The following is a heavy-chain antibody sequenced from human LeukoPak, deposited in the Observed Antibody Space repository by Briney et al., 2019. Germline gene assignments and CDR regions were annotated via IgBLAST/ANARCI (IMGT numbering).Heavy chain of an antibody. V-gene: IGHV3-33*01. J-gene: IGHJ6*02. CDR1: GVTFGSYG. CDR3: ARDPARSMDV. CDR2: IWYDGRKK. Sequence: GGALRLSCAASGVTFGSYGFHWVGQAPGKGGEGGAAIWYDGRKKYYGDCVKGRLTISKDNSKNTVYLQMNSLRAEDTAVYHCARDPARSMDVWGQGTTATVSS.